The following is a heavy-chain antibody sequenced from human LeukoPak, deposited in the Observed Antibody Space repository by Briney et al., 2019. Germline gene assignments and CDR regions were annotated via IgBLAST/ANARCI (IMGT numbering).Heavy chain of an antibody. V-gene: IGHV3-30*02. CDR3: ASRPTGFDWGPFDY. Sequence: GESLRLSCAASGFPFNNYVIHWVRLPPGKGLEWVAFFRYDGNHDYYADSVKGRFTFSRDNSKNTLFLQMNSLRAEDTAVYYCASRPTGFDWGPFDYWGQGTLVTVSS. D-gene: IGHD5-12*01. CDR2: FRYDGNHD. J-gene: IGHJ4*02. CDR1: GFPFNNYV.